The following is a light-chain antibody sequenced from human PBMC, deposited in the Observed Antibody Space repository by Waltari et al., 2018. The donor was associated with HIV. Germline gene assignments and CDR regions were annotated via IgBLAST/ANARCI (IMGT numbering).Light chain of an antibody. CDR1: SSDIGYYDS. V-gene: IGLV2-14*01. CDR3: SSYTRRGTVV. CDR2: EVT. J-gene: IGLJ2*01. Sequence: QSALTQPASVSGSPGQSIVLPCTGSSSDIGYYDSVSWYQQYPGQAPKALLYEVTSRPSGTSSRFSGSKSATTAFLAISKLQTDDEADYFCSSYTRRGTVVFGGGTRLTVL.